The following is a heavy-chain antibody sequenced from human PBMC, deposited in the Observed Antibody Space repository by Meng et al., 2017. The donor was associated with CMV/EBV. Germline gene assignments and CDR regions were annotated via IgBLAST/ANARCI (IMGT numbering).Heavy chain of an antibody. Sequence: GESLKISCAASGFTFSNAWMSWVRQAPGKGLEWVGRIKSKTDGGTTDYAAPVKGRFTISRDDSKNTLYLQMNSLKTEDTAVYYCTTVRLWFVGLDYWGQGTLVTVSS. J-gene: IGHJ4*02. CDR2: IKSKTDGGTT. D-gene: IGHD3-10*01. CDR3: TTVRLWFVGLDY. CDR1: GFTFSNAW. V-gene: IGHV3-15*01.